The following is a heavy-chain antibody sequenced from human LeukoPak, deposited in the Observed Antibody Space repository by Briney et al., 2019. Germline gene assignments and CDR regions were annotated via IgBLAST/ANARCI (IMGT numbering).Heavy chain of an antibody. J-gene: IGHJ3*02. V-gene: IGHV3-23*01. D-gene: IGHD7-27*01. CDR1: GFTFSSYG. CDR3: ARPLYGDQGNDAFDI. Sequence: GGSLRLSCAASGFTFSSYGMSWVRQAPGKGLDWVSAISGSGGSTYYADSVKGRFTISRDNAKNSLYLQMNSLRAEDTAVYYCARPLYGDQGNDAFDIWGQGTMVTVSS. CDR2: ISGSGGST.